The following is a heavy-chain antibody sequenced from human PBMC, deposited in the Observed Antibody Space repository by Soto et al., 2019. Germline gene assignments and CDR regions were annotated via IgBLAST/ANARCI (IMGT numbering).Heavy chain of an antibody. V-gene: IGHV3-23*01. D-gene: IGHD5-12*01. CDR1: RFTFSSYG. CDR3: ATRSGYQEAAYLDY. CDR2: ISDDGDST. Sequence: EVQLLESGGDLVQPGGSLRLSCAVSRFTFSSYGMNWVRQAPGKGLEWVSSISDDGDSTYYEDSVKGRFTIARDNSNNTLYLQMNSLRAEDTAVSYCATRSGYQEAAYLDYWGQGTLVTVSS. J-gene: IGHJ4*02.